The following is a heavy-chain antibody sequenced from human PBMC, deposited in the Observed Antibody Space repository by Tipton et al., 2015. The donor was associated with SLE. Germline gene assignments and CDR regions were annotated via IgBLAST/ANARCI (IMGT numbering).Heavy chain of an antibody. CDR1: GGSISSSSYY. V-gene: IGHV4-39*07. Sequence: TLSLTCTVSGGSISSSSYYWGWIRQPPGKGLEWIGNIYYNGNTNYNPSLKSRVTISGARKQFSLELSSVTAADTAVYFCARVTGGGFDSSGYPFDYWGPGILVTVSS. CDR2: IYYNGNT. CDR3: ARVTGGGFDSSGYPFDY. D-gene: IGHD3-22*01. J-gene: IGHJ4*02.